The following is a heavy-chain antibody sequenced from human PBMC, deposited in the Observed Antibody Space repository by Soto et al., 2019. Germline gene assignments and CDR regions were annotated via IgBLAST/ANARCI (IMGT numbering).Heavy chain of an antibody. CDR2: ISGSGGST. Sequence: VGSLRLSCASSVFTFSSYAMSWVRQAPGKGLEWVSAISGSGGSTYYADSVKGRFTISRDNSKNTLYLQMNSLRAEDTAVYYCAKGLRVDYYGMDVWGQGTTVSVSS. D-gene: IGHD4-17*01. J-gene: IGHJ6*02. CDR3: AKGLRVDYYGMDV. V-gene: IGHV3-23*01. CDR1: VFTFSSYA.